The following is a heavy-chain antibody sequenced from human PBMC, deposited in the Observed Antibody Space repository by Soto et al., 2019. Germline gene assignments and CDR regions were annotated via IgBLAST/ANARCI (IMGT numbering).Heavy chain of an antibody. V-gene: IGHV1-18*04. Sequence: ASVKVSCKASGYTFTNYGINWVRQAPGQGLEWMGWISVYNGKINYAQKVQGRVAMTTDISTSTAYMELRSLRSDDTAVYYCARDRGRGYYDISGRFIGAFDVWGQGTMVTVSS. CDR3: ARDRGRGYYDISGRFIGAFDV. CDR1: GYTFTNYG. J-gene: IGHJ3*01. D-gene: IGHD3-22*01. CDR2: ISVYNGKI.